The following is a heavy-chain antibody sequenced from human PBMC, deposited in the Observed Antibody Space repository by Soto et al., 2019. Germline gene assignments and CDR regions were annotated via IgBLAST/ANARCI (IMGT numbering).Heavy chain of an antibody. CDR3: ARQGSPEGWFDP. CDR1: GFTFSSYG. D-gene: IGHD3-10*01. V-gene: IGHV3-30*03. CDR2: ISYDGSNK. Sequence: GGSLRLSCAASGFTFSSYGMHWVRQAPGKGLEWVAVISYDGSNKYYADSVKGRFTISRDNSKNTLYLQMNSLRAEDTAIYYCARQGSPEGWFDPWGQGTLVTVSS. J-gene: IGHJ5*02.